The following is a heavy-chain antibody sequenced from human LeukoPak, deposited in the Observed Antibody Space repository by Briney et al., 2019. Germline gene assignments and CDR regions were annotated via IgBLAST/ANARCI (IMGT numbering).Heavy chain of an antibody. D-gene: IGHD2-2*01. V-gene: IGHV1-18*04. CDR3: ARVPPSAHQLFSYDY. CDR2: ISANNGEI. CDR1: GYTFTNYG. J-gene: IGHJ4*02. Sequence: ASVKVSCKASGYTFTNYGISWVRQAPGQGLEWMSWISANNGEIRYAQNFQCRVTMTTDTSTTTAHMKLRSLRSDDTAVYYCARVPPSAHQLFSYDYWGQGTQVTVSS.